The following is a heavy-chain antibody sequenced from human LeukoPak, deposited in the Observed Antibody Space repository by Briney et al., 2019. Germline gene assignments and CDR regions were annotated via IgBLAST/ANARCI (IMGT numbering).Heavy chain of an antibody. Sequence: GGSLRLSCAASGFTFDDYGMSWVRQAPGKGLEWVSGINWNGGSTGYADSVKGRFTISRDNAKNSQYLQMNSLSAEDTALYYCAAYYDILTGYYIFDYWGQGTLVTVSS. D-gene: IGHD3-9*01. J-gene: IGHJ4*02. V-gene: IGHV3-20*04. CDR2: INWNGGST. CDR3: AAYYDILTGYYIFDY. CDR1: GFTFDDYG.